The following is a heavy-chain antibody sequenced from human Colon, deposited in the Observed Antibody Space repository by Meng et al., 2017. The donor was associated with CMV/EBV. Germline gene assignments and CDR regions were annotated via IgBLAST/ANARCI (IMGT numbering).Heavy chain of an antibody. CDR3: ARNRLECGGDCYFADS. Sequence: GESLKISCVASGFSVSRNYISWVRQGPGKGLEWVSVIYDTGRTYYEDSVKGRFTVSRDESKNTVFLQMNNLRTEDTAVYYCARNRLECGGDCYFADSWGQGTQV. J-gene: IGHJ5*02. CDR2: IYDTGRT. CDR1: GFSVSRNY. V-gene: IGHV3-66*01. D-gene: IGHD2-21*02.